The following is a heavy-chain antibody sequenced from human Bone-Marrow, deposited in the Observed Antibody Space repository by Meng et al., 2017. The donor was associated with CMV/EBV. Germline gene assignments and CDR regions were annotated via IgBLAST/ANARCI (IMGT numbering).Heavy chain of an antibody. CDR3: ARDQVVGATFYYYGMDV. CDR2: IKQDGSEK. Sequence: GESLKISCAASGFTFSSYGMHWVRQAPGKGLEWVANIKQDGSEKYYVDSVKGRFTIPRDNAKNSLYLQMNSLRAEDTAVYYCARDQVVGATFYYYGMDVWGQATTAASSS. D-gene: IGHD1-26*01. J-gene: IGHJ6*02. V-gene: IGHV3-7*01. CDR1: GFTFSSYG.